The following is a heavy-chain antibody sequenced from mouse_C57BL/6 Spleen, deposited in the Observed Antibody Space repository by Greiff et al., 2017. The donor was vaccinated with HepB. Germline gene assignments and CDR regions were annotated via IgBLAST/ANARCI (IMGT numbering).Heavy chain of an antibody. D-gene: IGHD2-3*01. CDR2: INPNNGGT. CDR3: AREDYDGYWYFDV. CDR1: GCTFTDYN. J-gene: IGHJ1*03. Sequence: EVQLQQSGPELVKPGASVKMSCKASGCTFTDYNMHWVKQSHGKSLAWIGYINPNNGGTSYNQKFKGKATLTVNKSSSTAYMELRSLTSEDSAVYYCAREDYDGYWYFDVWGTGTTVTVSS. V-gene: IGHV1-22*01.